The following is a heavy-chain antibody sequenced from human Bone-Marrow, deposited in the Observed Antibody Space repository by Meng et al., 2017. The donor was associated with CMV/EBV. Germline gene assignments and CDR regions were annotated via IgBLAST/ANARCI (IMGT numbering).Heavy chain of an antibody. V-gene: IGHV3-30*19. Sequence: GESLKISCAASGLTFSDYGMHWVRQAPGKGLDWVAFVSYDGGNKYYADSVKGRFTISRDNSKNTLYLQMNSLRAEDTAVYYCARDRGITMVRGVIIGAFDIWGQGTMVTVSS. D-gene: IGHD3-10*01. CDR2: VSYDGGNK. CDR1: GLTFSDYG. CDR3: ARDRGITMVRGVIIGAFDI. J-gene: IGHJ3*02.